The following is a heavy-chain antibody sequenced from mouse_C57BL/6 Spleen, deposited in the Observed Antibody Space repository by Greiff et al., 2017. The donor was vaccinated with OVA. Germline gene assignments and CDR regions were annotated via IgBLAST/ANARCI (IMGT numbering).Heavy chain of an antibody. V-gene: IGHV1-52*01. CDR1: GYTFTSYW. J-gene: IGHJ3*01. CDR3: ARRGDGYSWFAY. Sequence: VQLQQSGAELVRPGSSVKLSCKASGYTFTSYWMHWVKQRPIQGLEWIGNIDPSDSETHYNQKFKDKATLTVDKSSSTAYMQLSSLTSEDSAVYYCARRGDGYSWFAYWGQGTLVTVSA. CDR2: IDPSDSET. D-gene: IGHD2-3*01.